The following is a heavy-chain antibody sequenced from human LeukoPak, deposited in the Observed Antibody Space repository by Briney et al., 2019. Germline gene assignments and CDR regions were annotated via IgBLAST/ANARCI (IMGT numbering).Heavy chain of an antibody. V-gene: IGHV4-61*01. J-gene: IGHJ4*02. CDR1: GGSVSSGSYY. Sequence: PSETLSLTCTVSGGSVSSGSYYWSWIRQPPGTGLEWIGYIYYSGSTNYNPSLKSRVTISVDTSKNQFSLKLSSVTAADTAVYYCARVSFDTAMDHYYFDYWGQGTLVTVSS. D-gene: IGHD5-18*01. CDR2: IYYSGST. CDR3: ARVSFDTAMDHYYFDY.